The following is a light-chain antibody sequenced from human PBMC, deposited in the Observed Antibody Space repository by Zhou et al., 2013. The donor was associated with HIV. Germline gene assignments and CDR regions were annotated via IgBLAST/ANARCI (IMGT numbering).Light chain of an antibody. CDR1: QDISNY. CDR3: QQYDNVPPPFT. V-gene: IGKV1-33*01. Sequence: DIQMTQSPSSLSASVGDRVTITCQASQDISNYLNWYQQKPGKAPKLLIYDASNLETGVPSRFSGSGSGTDFTFTISSLQPEDIATYYCQQYDNVPPPFTFG. J-gene: IGKJ3*01. CDR2: DAS.